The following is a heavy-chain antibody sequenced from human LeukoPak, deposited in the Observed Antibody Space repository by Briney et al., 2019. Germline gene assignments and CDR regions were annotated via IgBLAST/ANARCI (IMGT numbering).Heavy chain of an antibody. Sequence: SETLSLTCAVYGGSFSGYYWSWIRQPPGKGLEWIGEINHSGSTNYNPSLKSRVTIPVDTSKNQFSLKLSSVTAADTAVYYCARGRAATVARYYYYYYGMDVWGQGTTVTVSS. CDR2: INHSGST. CDR3: ARGRAATVARYYYYYYGMDV. D-gene: IGHD6-19*01. CDR1: GGSFSGYY. J-gene: IGHJ6*02. V-gene: IGHV4-34*01.